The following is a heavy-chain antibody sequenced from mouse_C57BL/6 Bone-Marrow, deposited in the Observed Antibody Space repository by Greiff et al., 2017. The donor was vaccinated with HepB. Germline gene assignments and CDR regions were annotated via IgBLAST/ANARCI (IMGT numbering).Heavy chain of an antibody. CDR2: IDPSDSET. J-gene: IGHJ2*01. CDR3: AREGITTVVAFDY. Sequence: VQLQQPGAELVRPGSSVKLSCKASGYTFTSYWMHWVKQRPIQGLEWIGNIDPSDSETHYNQKFKDKATLTVDKSSSTAHMQLSSLTSEDSAVYYCAREGITTVVAFDYWGQGTTLTVSS. V-gene: IGHV1-52*01. CDR1: GYTFTSYW. D-gene: IGHD1-1*01.